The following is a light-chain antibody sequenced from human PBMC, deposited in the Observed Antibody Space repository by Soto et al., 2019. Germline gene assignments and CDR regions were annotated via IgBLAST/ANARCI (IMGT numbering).Light chain of an antibody. Sequence: EIVLTQSPATLSLSPGERATLSCRASESVSYYLAWYQQKPGQAPRLLIYDASTRAAGIPARFSGSGSETDFTLTISSLEPDEFAVYYCQQRHHWLRTFGQGTKLEI. J-gene: IGKJ2*01. CDR2: DAS. CDR1: ESVSYY. CDR3: QQRHHWLRT. V-gene: IGKV3-11*01.